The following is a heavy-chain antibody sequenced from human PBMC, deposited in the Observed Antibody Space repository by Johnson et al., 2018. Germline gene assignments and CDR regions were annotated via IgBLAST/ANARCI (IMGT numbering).Heavy chain of an antibody. V-gene: IGHV3-30*18. CDR3: AKGRSVRYSSRWSDAFDI. J-gene: IGHJ3*02. D-gene: IGHD6-13*01. CDR1: GFTFSNFG. CDR2: ISYDGRNK. Sequence: QVQLVESGGGVVQPGRSLRLSCGASGFTFSNFGMHWVRQAPGKGLEWVADISYDGRNKNYADSVKGRFALSRENSKTTLYVQMDSLRAEDTAVYYCAKGRSVRYSSRWSDAFDIWGPGTMVTVSS.